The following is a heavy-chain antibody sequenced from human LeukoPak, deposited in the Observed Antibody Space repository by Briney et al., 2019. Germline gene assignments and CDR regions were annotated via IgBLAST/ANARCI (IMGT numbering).Heavy chain of an antibody. CDR1: GFTFSDYY. D-gene: IGHD3-10*01. CDR3: ARERYYGSGTAY. V-gene: IGHV3-11*05. J-gene: IGHJ4*02. Sequence: PGGSLRLSCAASGFTFSDYYMSWSRQAPGKGLEWVSYISSSSSYTNYADSVKGRFTVSRDNAKNSLHLQMNSLRAEDTAVYYCARERYYGSGTAYWGQGTLVTVSS. CDR2: ISSSSSYT.